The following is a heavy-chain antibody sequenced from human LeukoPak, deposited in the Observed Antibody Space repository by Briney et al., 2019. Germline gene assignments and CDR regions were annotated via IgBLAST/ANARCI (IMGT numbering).Heavy chain of an antibody. CDR1: GFTFHDYA. CDR2: ISWNSGSI. Sequence: GGSLTLSCAGSGFTFHDYAMHWVRHAPGKGLEWVAGISWNSGSIGYADSVKGRFTNSRDNAKNSLYLQMNSLRAEDTALYYCANAGTDRLQSQLDYWGQGTLVTVSS. J-gene: IGHJ4*02. V-gene: IGHV3-9*01. CDR3: ANAGTDRLQSQLDY. D-gene: IGHD4-11*01.